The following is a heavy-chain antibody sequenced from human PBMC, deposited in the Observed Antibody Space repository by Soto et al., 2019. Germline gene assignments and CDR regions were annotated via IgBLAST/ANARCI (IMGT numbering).Heavy chain of an antibody. Sequence: GASVKVSCKASGYTSTSYYMHWVRQAPGQGLEWMGIINPSGGSTSYAQKFQGRVTMTRDTSTSTVYMELSSLRSEDTAVYYCARDYPPGPGGMDVWGQGTTVTVSS. CDR2: INPSGGST. CDR3: ARDYPPGPGGMDV. V-gene: IGHV1-46*01. D-gene: IGHD3-10*01. J-gene: IGHJ6*02. CDR1: GYTSTSYY.